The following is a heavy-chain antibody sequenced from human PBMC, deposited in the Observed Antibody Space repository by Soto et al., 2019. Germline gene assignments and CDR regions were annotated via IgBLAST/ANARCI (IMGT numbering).Heavy chain of an antibody. CDR1: GFTFSSYA. J-gene: IGHJ3*01. D-gene: IGHD2-2*01. V-gene: IGHV3-33*01. CDR2: MSYDGSWK. Sequence: QVPLVESGGGVVQPGRSLRLSCAASGFTFSSYAMHWIRQVPGKGLEWVAVMSYDGSWKHYADSVKGRFTISRDNSENMLYLQMNSLRAEDTAVYYCASEVAMREFDFWGRGTMVTVSS. CDR3: ASEVAMREFDF.